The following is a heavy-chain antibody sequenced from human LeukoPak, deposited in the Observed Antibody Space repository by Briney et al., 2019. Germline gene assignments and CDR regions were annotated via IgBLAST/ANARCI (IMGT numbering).Heavy chain of an antibody. CDR3: AGLSDPFDP. CDR1: GFTFSSYW. Sequence: GGSLRLSCAASGFTFSSYWMTWVRQAPGKRLEWVAYIRQDGSEKYYVDSVKGRFTISRDNAKNSLCLQMNSLRVEDTAVYYCAGLSDPFDPWGQGTLVTVSS. CDR2: IRQDGSEK. V-gene: IGHV3-7*01. J-gene: IGHJ5*02. D-gene: IGHD1-26*01.